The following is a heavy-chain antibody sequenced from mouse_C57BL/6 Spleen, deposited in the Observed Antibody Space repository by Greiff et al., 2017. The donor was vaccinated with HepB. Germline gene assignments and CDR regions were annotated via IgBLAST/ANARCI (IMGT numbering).Heavy chain of an antibody. V-gene: IGHV1-4*01. D-gene: IGHD1-1*01. J-gene: IGHJ2*01. CDR2: INPSSGYT. CDR1: GYTFTSYT. Sequence: VQLQQSGAELARPGASVKMSCKASGYTFTSYTMHWVKQRPGQGLEWIGYINPSSGYTKYNQKFKDKATLTADKSSSTAYMQLSSLTSEDSAVYYCSGSLNYFAFDYWGQGTTLTVSS. CDR3: SGSLNYFAFDY.